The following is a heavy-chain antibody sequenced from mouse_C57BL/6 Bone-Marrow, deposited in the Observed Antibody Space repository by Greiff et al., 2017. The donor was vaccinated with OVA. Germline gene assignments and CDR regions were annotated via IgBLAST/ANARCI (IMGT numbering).Heavy chain of an antibody. D-gene: IGHD1-1*02. V-gene: IGHV1-59*01. CDR3: ERGWFEY. Sequence: QVQLQQPGAELVRPGTSVKLSCKASGYTFTSYWMHWVKQRPGQGLEWIGVIDPSDSYTNYNQKFKGKATLTVDTSSSTAYMQLSSLTSEDSAVYYCERGWFEYWGQGTTLTVSS. CDR2: IDPSDSYT. J-gene: IGHJ2*01. CDR1: GYTFTSYW.